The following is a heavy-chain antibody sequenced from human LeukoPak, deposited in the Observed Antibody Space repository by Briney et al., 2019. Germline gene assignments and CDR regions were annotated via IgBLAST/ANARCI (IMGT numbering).Heavy chain of an antibody. CDR2: IRYDGSNK. CDR3: AKDGSQYSYGQYYFDY. CDR1: GSTFSSYG. V-gene: IGHV3-30*02. Sequence: PGGSLRLSCAASGSTFSSYGMHWVRQAPGKGLEWVAFIRYDGSNKYYADSVKGRFTISRDNSKNTLYLQMNSLRAEDTAVYYCAKDGSQYSYGQYYFDYWGQGTLVTVSS. D-gene: IGHD5-18*01. J-gene: IGHJ4*02.